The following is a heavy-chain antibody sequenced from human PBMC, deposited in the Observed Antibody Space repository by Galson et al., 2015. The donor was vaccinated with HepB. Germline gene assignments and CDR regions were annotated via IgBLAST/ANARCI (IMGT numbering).Heavy chain of an antibody. CDR2: ITDNGDDT. D-gene: IGHD6-6*01. J-gene: IGHJ4*02. CDR1: GFTFSSYA. CDR3: AKGSASGRPYYFDY. V-gene: IGHV3-23*01. Sequence: SLRLSCAASGFTFSSYAMSWVRQAPGKGLEWVSAITDNGDDTYSADSVKGRFTISRDNSKSTLYLQMNSLRAEDTAVYYCAKGSASGRPYYFDYWGQGTLVTVSS.